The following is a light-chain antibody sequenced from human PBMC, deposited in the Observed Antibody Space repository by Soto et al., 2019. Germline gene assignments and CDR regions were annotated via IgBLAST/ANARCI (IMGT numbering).Light chain of an antibody. Sequence: DIQMTQSPSSLSASVGDRVTITCRASQSISSYLNWYQQKPGKVPKLLIYAASSLQSGVPSRVSGSGSGTDFTLTISSLQPEDFATYYCQQSYRTPPLYTFGQGTKLEIK. CDR2: AAS. CDR1: QSISSY. J-gene: IGKJ2*01. CDR3: QQSYRTPPLYT. V-gene: IGKV1-39*01.